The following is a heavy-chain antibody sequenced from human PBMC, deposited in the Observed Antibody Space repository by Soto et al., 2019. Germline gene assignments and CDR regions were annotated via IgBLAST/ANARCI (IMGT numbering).Heavy chain of an antibody. CDR2: INPSGGST. D-gene: IGHD3-9*01. CDR3: TRMSLAPYFDWLLRLNWFDP. CDR1: GYTFTSYY. V-gene: IGHV1-46*01. J-gene: IGHJ5*02. Sequence: GASVKVSCKASGYTFTSYYMYWVRQAPGQGLEWMGIINPSGGSTSCAQKFQGRVTMTRDTSTSTVYMELSSLRSDDTAVYYCTRMSLAPYFDWLLRLNWFDPWGQGTLVTVSS.